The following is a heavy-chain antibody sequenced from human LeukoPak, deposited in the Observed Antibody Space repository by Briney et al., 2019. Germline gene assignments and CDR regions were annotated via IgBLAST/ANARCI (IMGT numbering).Heavy chain of an antibody. CDR3: AKASAMIVVVSKHFDY. D-gene: IGHD3-22*01. Sequence: GGTLRLSCAASGFTFSSYAMSWVRQAPGKGLEWVSAISGSGGSTYYADSVKGRFTISRDNSKNTLYLQMNSLRAEDTAVYYCAKASAMIVVVSKHFDYWGQGTLVTVSS. J-gene: IGHJ4*02. CDR1: GFTFSSYA. V-gene: IGHV3-23*01. CDR2: ISGSGGST.